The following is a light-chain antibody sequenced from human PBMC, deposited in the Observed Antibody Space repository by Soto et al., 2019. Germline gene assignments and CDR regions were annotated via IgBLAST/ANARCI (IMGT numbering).Light chain of an antibody. CDR3: MQPLQSWT. CDR2: VDS. J-gene: IGKJ1*01. Sequence: EMLMTQSPLSMRVIPGEPASVSCRSIQSLLHSNGYNYLEWYLQKPGQSPXLLIHVDSDRASGVPDRFSGSGSGTDFTLKIRRVEAEDVGVDYCMQPLQSWTGGQGTTRDIK. V-gene: IGKV2-28*01. CDR1: QSLLHSNGYNY.